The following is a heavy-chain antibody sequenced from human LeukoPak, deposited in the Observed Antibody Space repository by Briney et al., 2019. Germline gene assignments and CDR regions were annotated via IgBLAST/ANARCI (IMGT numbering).Heavy chain of an antibody. D-gene: IGHD3-10*01. V-gene: IGHV4-4*09. CDR1: GGSISSYY. CDR3: ARPTGSGRSNWFDP. J-gene: IGHJ5*02. Sequence: PSETLSLTCTVSGGSISSYYWSWIRQPPGKGLEWIGYIYTSGSTNYNPFLKSRVTISVDTSKNQFSLKLSSVTAADTAVYYCARPTGSGRSNWFDPWGQGTLVTVSS. CDR2: IYTSGST.